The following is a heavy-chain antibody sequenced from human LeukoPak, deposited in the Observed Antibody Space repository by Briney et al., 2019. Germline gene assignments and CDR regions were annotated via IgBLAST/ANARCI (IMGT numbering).Heavy chain of an antibody. Sequence: ASVKVSCKASGYTFTGYYMHWVRQAPGQGLAWMGWINPNSGGTNYAQKFQGRVTMTRDTSISTAYMELSRLRSDDTAVYYCAREGHYDSSTFDYWGQGTLVTVSS. CDR1: GYTFTGYY. CDR2: INPNSGGT. J-gene: IGHJ4*02. V-gene: IGHV1-2*02. CDR3: AREGHYDSSTFDY. D-gene: IGHD3-22*01.